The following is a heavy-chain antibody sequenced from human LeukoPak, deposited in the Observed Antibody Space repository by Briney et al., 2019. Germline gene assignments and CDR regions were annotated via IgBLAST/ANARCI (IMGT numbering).Heavy chain of an antibody. V-gene: IGHV3-21*01. CDR1: GFTFSSYS. CDR3: ARGPYDYVWGSYRRDYFDY. Sequence: GGSLRLSCAASGFTFSSYSMNWVRQAPGKGLEWVSSISSSSSYIYYADSVKGRFTISRDNAKNSLYLQMNSLRAEDTAVYYCARGPYDYVWGSYRRDYFDYWGQGTLVTVSS. J-gene: IGHJ4*02. D-gene: IGHD3-16*02. CDR2: ISSSSSYI.